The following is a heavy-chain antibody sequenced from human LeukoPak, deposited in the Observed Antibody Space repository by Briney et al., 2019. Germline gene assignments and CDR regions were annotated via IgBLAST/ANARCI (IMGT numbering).Heavy chain of an antibody. J-gene: IGHJ4*02. CDR3: AREGVDTAMVLVG. CDR1: GGTFSSYA. CDR2: IIPIFGTA. V-gene: IGHV1-69*05. Sequence: ASVKVSCKASGGTFSSYAISWVRQAPGQGLEWMGGIIPIFGTANYAQKFQGRVTITTDESTSTAYMELSSLRSEDTAVYYCAREGVDTAMVLVGWGQGTLVTVSS. D-gene: IGHD5-18*01.